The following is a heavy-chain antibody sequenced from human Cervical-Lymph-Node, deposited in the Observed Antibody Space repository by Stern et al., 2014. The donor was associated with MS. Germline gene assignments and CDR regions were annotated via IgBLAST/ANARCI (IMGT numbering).Heavy chain of an antibody. CDR2: IIPIFDTA. D-gene: IGHD1-1*01. CDR1: GGTFRTYA. J-gene: IGHJ4*02. Sequence: VQLVESGAEVKRPGSSVKVSCQVYGGTFRTYAISWVRQAPGQGLEWMGGIIPIFDTANYAQKFQGRLTMIADESTSTAYMELSSLRSEDTALYYCVRGRVTGTVEDYFDYWGQGTLVTVSS. CDR3: VRGRVTGTVEDYFDY. V-gene: IGHV1-69*01.